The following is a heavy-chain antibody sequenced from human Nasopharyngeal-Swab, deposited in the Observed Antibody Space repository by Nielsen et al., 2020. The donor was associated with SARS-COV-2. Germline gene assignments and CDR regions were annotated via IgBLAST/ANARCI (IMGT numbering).Heavy chain of an antibody. J-gene: IGHJ4*02. D-gene: IGHD5-18*01. CDR2: ISDSDHGT. V-gene: IGHV3-23*01. Sequence: GESLKISCAASGFTFSRYAMTWVRQVQGKGLEWVATISDSDHGTYYADSVKGRFTVSRVNSWKTVYLRIKSVRAEDTAVYYCAKESRFGYTGGYYFDNWGQGTLVIVSS. CDR1: GFTFSRYA. CDR3: AKESRFGYTGGYYFDN.